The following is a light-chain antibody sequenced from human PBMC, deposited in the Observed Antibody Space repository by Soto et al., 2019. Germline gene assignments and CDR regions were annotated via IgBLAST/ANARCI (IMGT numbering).Light chain of an antibody. V-gene: IGKV1-5*03. J-gene: IGKJ5*01. CDR2: KAS. CDR3: QQNYSPPPIT. CDR1: QSISSW. Sequence: ITITQSPSTLSASVGDRVTITCRASQSISSWLAWYQQKPGKAPKLLIYKASSLESGVPSRFSGSGFGTDFTLTISSLQTEDSATYYCQQNYSPPPITFGQGTRLEIK.